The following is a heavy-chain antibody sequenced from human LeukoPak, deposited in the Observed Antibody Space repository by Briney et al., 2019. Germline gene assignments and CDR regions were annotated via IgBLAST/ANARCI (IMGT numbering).Heavy chain of an antibody. CDR2: ISSSGSTI. Sequence: PGGSLRLSCAASGFTFSSYEMNWVRQAPGKGLEWVSYISSSGSTIYYADSVKGRFTISRDNAKNSLYLQMNSLRAEDTALYYCAKGPAAGVPEYYFDYWDQGTLVTVSS. CDR3: AKGPAAGVPEYYFDY. CDR1: GFTFSSYE. V-gene: IGHV3-48*03. J-gene: IGHJ4*02. D-gene: IGHD6-13*01.